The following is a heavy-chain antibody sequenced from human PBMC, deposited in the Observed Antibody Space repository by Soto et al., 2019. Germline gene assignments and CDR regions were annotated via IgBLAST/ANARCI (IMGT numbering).Heavy chain of an antibody. CDR2: IWYDGSNK. V-gene: IGHV3-33*01. Sequence: QVQLVESGGGVVQPGRSLRLSCAASGFTFSSYGMHWVRQAPGKGLEWVAVIWYDGSNKYYADSVKGRFTISRDNSKNTLYLQMNSLRAEDTAVYYCARDRRGIAAVTLDYWGQGTLVTVSS. CDR3: ARDRRGIAAVTLDY. D-gene: IGHD6-13*01. J-gene: IGHJ4*02. CDR1: GFTFSSYG.